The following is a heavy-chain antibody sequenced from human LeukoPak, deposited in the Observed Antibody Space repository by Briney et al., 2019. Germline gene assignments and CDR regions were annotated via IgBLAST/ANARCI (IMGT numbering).Heavy chain of an antibody. J-gene: IGHJ4*02. D-gene: IGHD3-3*01. CDR3: ARLPIRHTIFGVVIIGGFDY. CDR1: GGSFSGYY. Sequence: PSETLSLTCAVYGGSFSGYYWSWIRQPPGKGLEWIGEINHSGSTNYNPSLKSRVTISVDTPKNQFSLKLSSVTAADTAVYYCARLPIRHTIFGVVIIGGFDYWGQGTLVTVSS. V-gene: IGHV4-34*01. CDR2: INHSGST.